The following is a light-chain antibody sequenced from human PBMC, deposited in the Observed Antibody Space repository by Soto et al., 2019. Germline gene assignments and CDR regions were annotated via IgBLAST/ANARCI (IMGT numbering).Light chain of an antibody. J-gene: IGLJ2*01. CDR2: GYK. CDR3: QSFDISLRGFV. V-gene: IGLV1-40*02. CDR1: SSNVGAGYD. Sequence: QSVLTQPPSVSGAPGQRITISCTGTSSNVGAGYDVHWYQHLPGRAPRLLVYGYKNRASGIPDRFSVSRSGTSDSLAITGLQAEDEAEYFCQSFDISLRGFVLGGGTKLTVL.